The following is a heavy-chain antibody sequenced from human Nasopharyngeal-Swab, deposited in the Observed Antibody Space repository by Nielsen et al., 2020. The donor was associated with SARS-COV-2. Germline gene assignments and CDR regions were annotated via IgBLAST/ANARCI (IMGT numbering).Heavy chain of an antibody. Sequence: ESLRLSCAASGFSFSTYWMTWVRQAPGKGLEWVANIKQDGSVKYYVDSVKGRFTVSRDNPKNLLYLQVNSLRAEDTAVYYCARQGVFVPAYFHQYYMDVWGKGTTVTVSS. CDR2: IKQDGSVK. V-gene: IGHV3-7*03. D-gene: IGHD3-16*02. J-gene: IGHJ6*03. CDR1: GFSFSTYW. CDR3: ARQGVFVPAYFHQYYMDV.